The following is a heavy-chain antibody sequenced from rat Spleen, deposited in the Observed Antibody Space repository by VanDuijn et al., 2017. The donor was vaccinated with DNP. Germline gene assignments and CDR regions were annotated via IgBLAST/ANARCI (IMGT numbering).Heavy chain of an antibody. J-gene: IGHJ2*01. D-gene: IGHD4-3*01. CDR2: INADGGST. CDR3: AKDNSGYPFDY. Sequence: EVQLVETGGGLVQSGRSLKLSCVASGFTFSNNWMFWIRQAPGKGLEWVASINADGGSTYYPDSVKGRFTISRDNAENTVSLQMNSLRSEDTATYYCAKDNSGYPFDYWGQGVMVTVSS. CDR1: GFTFSNNW. V-gene: IGHV5-58*01.